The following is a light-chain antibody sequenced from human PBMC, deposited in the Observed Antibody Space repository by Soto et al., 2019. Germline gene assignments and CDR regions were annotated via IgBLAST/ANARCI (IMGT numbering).Light chain of an antibody. CDR2: GAS. J-gene: IGKJ1*01. Sequence: EIVMTQSPATLSVSPGERATLSCRASQSLSNNLAWYQQKPGQAPRLLIDGASTRATGIPARFSGSGSGTEFTLTISSLQSEDFAVYYCQQYNNWPPWTFGQGTKVEIK. CDR1: QSLSNN. V-gene: IGKV3-15*01. CDR3: QQYNNWPPWT.